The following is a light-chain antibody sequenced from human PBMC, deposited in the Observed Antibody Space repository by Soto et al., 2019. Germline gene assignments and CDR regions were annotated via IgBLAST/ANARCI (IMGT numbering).Light chain of an antibody. CDR3: QQLFMYPPT. CDR1: QSISNF. Sequence: TQSPSSLSESVGDRVTITCRASQSISNFLNWYQQKPGQAPKLLISSASNVQSGVPSRFSGRGSGTEFTLTISGLQPEDSASYYCQQLFMYPPTFGPGTKVDIK. V-gene: IGKV1-39*01. J-gene: IGKJ3*01. CDR2: SAS.